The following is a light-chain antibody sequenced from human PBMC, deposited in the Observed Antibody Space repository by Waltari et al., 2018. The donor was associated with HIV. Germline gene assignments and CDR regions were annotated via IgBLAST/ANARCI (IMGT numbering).Light chain of an antibody. J-gene: IGLJ1*01. Sequence: SSELTQDPVVSVALGQTINITCQGDSLRSFFANWYQRRPGPAPVLVVYGANRRPSGIPDRFSASNSGNTASLIISDSQAVDEADYYCHSRDTNSDHYVFGGGTRVIV. CDR2: GAN. CDR1: SLRSFF. CDR3: HSRDTNSDHYV. V-gene: IGLV3-19*01.